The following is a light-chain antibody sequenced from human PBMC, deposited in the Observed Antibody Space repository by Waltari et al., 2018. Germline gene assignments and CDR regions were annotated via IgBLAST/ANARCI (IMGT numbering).Light chain of an antibody. J-gene: IGKJ2*01. CDR1: QSVSSW. CDR3: QQHNSYSYT. V-gene: IGKV1-5*03. CDR2: KAY. Sequence: DIQMTQSPSTLSASVGDRVTITCRASQSVSSWLAWYQQKPGRAPKLLIYKAYTLHTGVPARFSGSGYGTEFTLTINSLQPDDFATYYCQQHNSYSYTFGQGTNLEIK.